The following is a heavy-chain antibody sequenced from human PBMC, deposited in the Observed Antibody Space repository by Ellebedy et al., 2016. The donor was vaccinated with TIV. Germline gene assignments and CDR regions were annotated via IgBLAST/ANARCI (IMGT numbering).Heavy chain of an antibody. CDR2: INRDGSST. Sequence: GGSLRLSXAASGFTFSSHWMHWVRQAPGKGLVWVSRINRDGSSTGYADSVKGRLTISRDNAKNTLYLQMDSLRAEGTAVYYCARDRGVSLFGVITPGASDIWGQGTMVTVSS. CDR1: GFTFSSHW. CDR3: ARDRGVSLFGVITPGASDI. V-gene: IGHV3-74*01. D-gene: IGHD3-3*01. J-gene: IGHJ3*02.